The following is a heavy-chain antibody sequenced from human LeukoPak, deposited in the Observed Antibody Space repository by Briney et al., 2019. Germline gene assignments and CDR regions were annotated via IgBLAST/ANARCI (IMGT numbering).Heavy chain of an antibody. CDR2: IRSKANSYAT. J-gene: IGHJ6*02. CDR3: TRRIDYYGDYIYYYYGMDV. CDR1: GFTFSGSA. D-gene: IGHD4-17*01. Sequence: GGSLTLSCAASGFTFSGSARHWVRQASGKGLEWVGRIRSKANSYATAYAASVKGRFTISRDDSKNTAYLQMNSLKAEDTAVYYCTRRIDYYGDYIYYYYGMDVWGQGTTVTVSS. V-gene: IGHV3-73*01.